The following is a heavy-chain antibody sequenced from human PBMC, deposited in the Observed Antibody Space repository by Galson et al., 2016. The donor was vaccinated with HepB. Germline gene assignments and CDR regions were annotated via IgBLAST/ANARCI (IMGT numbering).Heavy chain of an antibody. Sequence: TLSLTCTLSGDSISSGGHSWAWVRQPPGKGLEWIGYISQSGTADYNPSLKSRVTISIDKSKNQFSLSLSSVTAADTAVYYCISRASSNTWRIDYWGQGALVTVSS. CDR1: GDSISSGGHS. V-gene: IGHV4-30-2*01. J-gene: IGHJ4*02. D-gene: IGHD2-2*01. CDR2: ISQSGTA. CDR3: ISRASSNTWRIDY.